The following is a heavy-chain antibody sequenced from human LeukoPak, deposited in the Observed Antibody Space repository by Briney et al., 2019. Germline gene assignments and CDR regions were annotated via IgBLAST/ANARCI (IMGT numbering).Heavy chain of an antibody. CDR2: IIPIFGTA. J-gene: IGHJ4*02. Sequence: ASVKVSCKASGGTFSSYAISWVRQAPGQGLEWMGRIIPIFGTANYAQKFQGRVTITTDESTSTAYMELSSLRSEDTAVYYCASGVGARDPFDYWGQGTLVTASS. D-gene: IGHD1-26*01. CDR3: ASGVGARDPFDY. V-gene: IGHV1-69*05. CDR1: GGTFSSYA.